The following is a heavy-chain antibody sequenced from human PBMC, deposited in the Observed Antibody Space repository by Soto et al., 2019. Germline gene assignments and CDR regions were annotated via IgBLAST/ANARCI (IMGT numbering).Heavy chain of an antibody. Sequence: GGSLRLSCAASGFTFSSYAMHWVRQAPGKGLEWVAVISYDGSNKYYADSVKGRFTISRDNSKNTLYLQMNSLRAEDTAVYYCARGVVVVVAATLGLNDAFDIWGQGTMVTVSS. CDR2: ISYDGSNK. CDR1: GFTFSSYA. D-gene: IGHD2-15*01. J-gene: IGHJ3*02. V-gene: IGHV3-30-3*01. CDR3: ARGVVVVVAATLGLNDAFDI.